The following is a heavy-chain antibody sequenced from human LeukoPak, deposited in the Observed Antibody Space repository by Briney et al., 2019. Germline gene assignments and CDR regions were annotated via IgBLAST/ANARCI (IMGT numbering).Heavy chain of an antibody. J-gene: IGHJ5*02. Sequence: SQTLSLPCTVSGGSISSSGYYRSWIRQHPGKGLEWIGNIYYNGSTNYNPSLKSRLSISLDTAKNQISLKLSSVTAADTAVYYCARDRHIAVFGVVPHRWFDPWGQGALVTVSS. CDR1: GGSISSSGYY. V-gene: IGHV4-31*03. CDR2: IYYNGST. D-gene: IGHD3-3*01. CDR3: ARDRHIAVFGVVPHRWFDP.